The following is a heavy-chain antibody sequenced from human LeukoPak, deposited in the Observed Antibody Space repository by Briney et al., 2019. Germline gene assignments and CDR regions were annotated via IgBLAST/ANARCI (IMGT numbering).Heavy chain of an antibody. CDR2: IDWDDDK. V-gene: IGHV2-70*11. D-gene: IGHD6-19*01. J-gene: IGHJ4*02. CDR1: GFSLSTSGMC. CDR3: ARIVISQYSSGWYELPFDY. Sequence: SGPALVKPTQTLTLTCTFSGFSLSTSGMCVSWIRQPPGKALEWLARIDWDDDKYYSTSLKTRLTISKDTSKNQVVLTMTNMDPVDTATYYCARIVISQYSSGWYELPFDYWGQGTLVTVSS.